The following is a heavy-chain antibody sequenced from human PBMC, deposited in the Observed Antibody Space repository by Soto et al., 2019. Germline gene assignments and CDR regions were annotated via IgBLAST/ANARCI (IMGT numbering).Heavy chain of an antibody. J-gene: IGHJ6*02. V-gene: IGHV4-59*01. CDR1: GGSISSYY. Sequence: SETLSLTCTVSGGSISSYYWSWIRQPPGKGLEWIGYTYYSGSTNYNPSLKSRVTISVDTSKNQFSLKLSSVTAADTAVYYCARDRRELLLDWDYYYGMDVWGQGTTVTVSS. CDR2: TYYSGST. D-gene: IGHD1-26*01. CDR3: ARDRRELLLDWDYYYGMDV.